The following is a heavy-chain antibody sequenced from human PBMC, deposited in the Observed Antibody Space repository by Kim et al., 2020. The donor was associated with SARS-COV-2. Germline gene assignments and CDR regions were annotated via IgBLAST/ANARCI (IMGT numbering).Heavy chain of an antibody. J-gene: IGHJ6*02. D-gene: IGHD2-2*02. CDR2: INPNSGGT. V-gene: IGHV1-2*06. CDR3: ARDVVVVPAAIPPHGMDV. CDR1: GYTFTGYY. Sequence: ASVKVSCKASGYTFTGYYMHWVRQAPGQGLEWMGRINPNSGGTNDAQKFQGRVTMTRDTSISTAYMELSRLRSDDTAVYYCARDVVVVPAAIPPHGMDVWGQGTTVTVSS.